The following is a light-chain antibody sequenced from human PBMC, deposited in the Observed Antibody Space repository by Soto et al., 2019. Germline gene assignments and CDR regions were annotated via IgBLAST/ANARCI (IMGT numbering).Light chain of an antibody. Sequence: QSVLTQPASVSGSPGQSITISCTGTSSDVGGYNYVSWYQQHPGKGPKLMIYEVSNRPSGVSNRFSGSKSGNTATLTISGLQAEDEADYYCCSYASSSSYVFGTGTKVTV. V-gene: IGLV2-14*01. CDR1: SSDVGGYNY. CDR2: EVS. J-gene: IGLJ1*01. CDR3: CSYASSSSYV.